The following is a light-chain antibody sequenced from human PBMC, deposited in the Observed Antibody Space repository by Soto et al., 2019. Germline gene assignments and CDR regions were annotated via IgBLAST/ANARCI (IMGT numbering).Light chain of an antibody. CDR3: QQRSNWPLT. CDR1: QSVSSY. CDR2: DAS. Sequence: EIVLTQSPATLSLSPGERATLSCRASQSVSSYLAWYQQKPGQAPRLLIYDASNTATGIPARFSGRGSGTDFPLTISSLEHEDFAVYYCQQRSNWPLTFGGGTKVDIK. J-gene: IGKJ4*01. V-gene: IGKV3-11*01.